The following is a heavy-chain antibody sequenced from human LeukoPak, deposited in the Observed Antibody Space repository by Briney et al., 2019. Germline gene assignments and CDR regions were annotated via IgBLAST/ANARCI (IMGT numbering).Heavy chain of an antibody. Sequence: GGSLRLSCSASGFTFSSYAMHWVRQAPGKGLEYVSAISSNGGSTYYADSVKGRFTISRDNSKNTLYLQMSSLRAEDTAVYYCVKGGYSSSWYGTLFNWFDPWGQGTMVTVSS. CDR2: ISSNGGST. J-gene: IGHJ5*02. V-gene: IGHV3-64D*09. D-gene: IGHD6-13*01. CDR3: VKGGYSSSWYGTLFNWFDP. CDR1: GFTFSSYA.